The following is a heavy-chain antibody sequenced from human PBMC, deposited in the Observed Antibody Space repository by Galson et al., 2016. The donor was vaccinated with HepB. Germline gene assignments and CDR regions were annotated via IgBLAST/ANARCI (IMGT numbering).Heavy chain of an antibody. CDR2: IHSDSGHT. D-gene: IGHD2-2*02. Sequence: SVKVSCKASGYLFTAYAIHWARLAPGQRPEWLGYIHSDSGHTRSSQKFQGRVTLTWDTSTKTAYLGLSSLTSEDTAVYFCARWKDYLGSYTQWDYWGQGTLVTVSS. J-gene: IGHJ4*02. CDR1: GYLFTAYA. CDR3: ARWKDYLGSYTQWDY. V-gene: IGHV1-3*01.